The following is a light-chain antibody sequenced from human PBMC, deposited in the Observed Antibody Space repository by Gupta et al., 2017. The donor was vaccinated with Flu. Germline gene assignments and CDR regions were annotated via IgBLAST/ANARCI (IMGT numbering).Light chain of an antibody. V-gene: IGKV3-20*01. J-gene: IGKJ1*01. CDR1: QSVSSGY. CDR3: QQYDTSPWT. CDR2: DAS. Sequence: VLTQSPGTLSLSPGERATLSCRASQSVSSGYLAWYQQKPGQAPRLLIYDASSRATGIPDRFSGSGSGPDFTLTISRLEPEDFAVYYCQQYDTSPWTFGLGTKVEIK.